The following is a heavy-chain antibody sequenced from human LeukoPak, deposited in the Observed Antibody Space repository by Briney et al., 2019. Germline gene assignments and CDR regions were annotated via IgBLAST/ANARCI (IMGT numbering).Heavy chain of an antibody. CDR3: ARDPWALVVEEYYFDY. Sequence: ASVKVSCKASGYTFTSYAMHWVRQAPGQRLEWMGWINAGNGNTKYSQKFQGRVTITRDTSASTAYMELGSLRSEDTAVYYCARDPWALVVEEYYFDYWGQGTLVTVSS. V-gene: IGHV1-3*01. CDR1: GYTFTSYA. J-gene: IGHJ4*02. D-gene: IGHD3-22*01. CDR2: INAGNGNT.